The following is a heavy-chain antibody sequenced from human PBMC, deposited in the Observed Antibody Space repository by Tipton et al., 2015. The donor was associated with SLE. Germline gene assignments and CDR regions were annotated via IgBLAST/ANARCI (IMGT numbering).Heavy chain of an antibody. CDR1: GFTFSSFT. D-gene: IGHD3-10*01. V-gene: IGHV3-21*01. Sequence: SLRLSCAASGFTFSSFTMDWVRQAPGKGLEWVSSISSGGTYIYYADSLKGRFILSRDNAKNSLYLQMNSLRAEDTAVYYCARLWFGEESFDNWGQGTLVTVS. J-gene: IGHJ4*02. CDR3: ARLWFGEESFDN. CDR2: ISSGGTYI.